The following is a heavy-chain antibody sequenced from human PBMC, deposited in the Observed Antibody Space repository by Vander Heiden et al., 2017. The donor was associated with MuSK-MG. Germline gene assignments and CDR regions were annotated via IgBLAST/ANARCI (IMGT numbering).Heavy chain of an antibody. Sequence: PGGSLRLSCAASGFTFSSYWMSWVRQAPGKGLEWVANIKEDGSEKYYLDSVKGRVTISRDNAKNSLYLQMNSLRAEQPAVYYCARRRRGLSIPHKGWFDPWVQGPLVAVSP. CDR1: GFTFSSYW. CDR2: IKEDGSEK. CDR3: ARRRRGLSIPHKGWFDP. D-gene: IGHD3-3*02. V-gene: IGHV3-7*01. J-gene: IGHJ5*02.